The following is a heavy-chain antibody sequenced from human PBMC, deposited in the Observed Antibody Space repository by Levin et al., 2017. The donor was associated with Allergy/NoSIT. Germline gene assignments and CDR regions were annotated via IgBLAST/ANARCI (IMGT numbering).Heavy chain of an antibody. J-gene: IGHJ6*03. CDR1: GFTFTSSA. D-gene: IGHD6-6*01. CDR2: IVVGSGNT. V-gene: IGHV1-58*01. CDR3: AADRGIAARPNYYYYYMDV. Sequence: GASVKVSCKASGFTFTSSAVQWVRQARGQRLEWIGWIVVGSGNTNYAQKFQERVTITRDMSTSTAYMELSSLRSEDTAVYYCAADRGIAARPNYYYYYMDVWGKGTTVTVSS.